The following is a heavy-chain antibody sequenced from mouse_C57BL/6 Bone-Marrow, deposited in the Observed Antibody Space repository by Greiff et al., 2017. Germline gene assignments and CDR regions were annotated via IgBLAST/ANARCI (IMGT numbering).Heavy chain of an antibody. CDR1: GFSFNTYA. CDR2: IRSKSNNYAT. Sequence: EVMLVESGGGLVQPKGSLKLSCAASGFSFNTYAMNWVRQAPGKGLEWVARIRSKSNNYATYYADSVKDRFTISRDDSESMLYLQMNNLKTEDTAMYYCVRHGGYDAYYAMDYWGQGTSVTVSS. V-gene: IGHV10-1*01. CDR3: VRHGGYDAYYAMDY. J-gene: IGHJ4*01. D-gene: IGHD2-2*01.